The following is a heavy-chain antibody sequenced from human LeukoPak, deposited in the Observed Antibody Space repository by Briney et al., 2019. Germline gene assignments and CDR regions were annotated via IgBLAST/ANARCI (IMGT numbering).Heavy chain of an antibody. D-gene: IGHD6-13*01. Sequence: SETLSLTCTVSGGSISSSSYYWGWIRQPPGKGREWIGSIYYSGSTYYNPSLRSRVTISVDTSKNQFSLKLSSVTAADTAVYYCASAGYSSSWYTDAFDIWGQGTMVTVSS. J-gene: IGHJ3*02. CDR3: ASAGYSSSWYTDAFDI. CDR1: GGSISSSSYY. V-gene: IGHV4-39*01. CDR2: IYYSGST.